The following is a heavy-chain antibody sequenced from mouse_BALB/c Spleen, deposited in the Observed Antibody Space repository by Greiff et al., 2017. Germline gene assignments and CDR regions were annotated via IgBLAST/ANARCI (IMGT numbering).Heavy chain of an antibody. V-gene: IGHV5-17*02. CDR2: ISSGSSTI. Sequence: EVQRVESGGGLVQPGGSRKLSCAASGFTFSSFGMHWVRQAPEKGLEWVAYISSGSSTIYYADTVKGRFTISRDNPKNTLFLQMTSLRSEDTAMYYCARRLYYYSSRAPSYAMDYWGQGTSVTVSS. D-gene: IGHD1-1*01. CDR3: ARRLYYYSSRAPSYAMDY. J-gene: IGHJ4*01. CDR1: GFTFSSFG.